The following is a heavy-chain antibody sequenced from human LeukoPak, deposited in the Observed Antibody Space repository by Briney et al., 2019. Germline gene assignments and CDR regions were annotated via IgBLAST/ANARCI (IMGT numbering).Heavy chain of an antibody. J-gene: IGHJ6*02. CDR3: ARGGYSYTWPPSYYYGMDV. CDR2: INEDGSEK. Sequence: GXSLXLSCAASGFTFSSYWMSWVRQAPGKGLEWVANINEDGSEKYYVDSVKGRFTISRDNAKNSLYLQMNSLRADDTAVYYCARGGYSYTWPPSYYYGMDVWGQGTTVTASS. D-gene: IGHD5-18*01. CDR1: GFTFSSYW. V-gene: IGHV3-7*05.